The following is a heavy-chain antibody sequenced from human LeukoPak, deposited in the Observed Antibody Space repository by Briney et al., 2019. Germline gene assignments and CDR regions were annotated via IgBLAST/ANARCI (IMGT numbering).Heavy chain of an antibody. Sequence: PSQTLSLTCTVSGGSISSGSYYWGWIRQPAGKGLEWIGRIHSRGSTNYNPSLKSRVTISIDTSQNQFSLKLSSVTAADTAVYYCARDEGCTNGVCFTLFDYWGQGILVTVSS. CDR2: IHSRGST. V-gene: IGHV4-61*02. J-gene: IGHJ4*02. CDR1: GGSISSGSYY. D-gene: IGHD2-8*01. CDR3: ARDEGCTNGVCFTLFDY.